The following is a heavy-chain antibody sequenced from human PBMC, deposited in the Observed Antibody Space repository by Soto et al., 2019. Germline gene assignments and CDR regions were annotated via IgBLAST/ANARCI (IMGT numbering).Heavy chain of an antibody. Sequence: SGGSLRLSCSPSGFTFSSYAMYWVRQAPGKGLEYVADISSSVGSTYHAESVKDRFTISRDNSKNTLYLQMSSLRDEDTAVYFCVKDKGATIKKVTMDVWGQGTTVTVSS. J-gene: IGHJ6*02. CDR3: VKDKGATIKKVTMDV. D-gene: IGHD2-21*02. V-gene: IGHV3-64D*08. CDR2: ISSSVGST. CDR1: GFTFSSYA.